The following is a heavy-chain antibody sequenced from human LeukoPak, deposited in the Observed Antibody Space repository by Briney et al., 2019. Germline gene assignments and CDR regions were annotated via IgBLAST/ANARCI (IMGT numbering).Heavy chain of an antibody. CDR1: GFSVSSNF. V-gene: IGHV3-23*01. CDR3: AKSGDSSGYYFYYFDN. J-gene: IGHJ4*02. D-gene: IGHD3-22*01. CDR2: ISGSGGTT. Sequence: GGSLRLSCTASGFSVSSNFMSWVRQAPGKGMEWVSAISGSGGTTYYADSVKGRFTTSRDNSKNTLYLQMDSLRAEDTAVYYRAKSGDSSGYYFYYFDNWGQGTLVTVSS.